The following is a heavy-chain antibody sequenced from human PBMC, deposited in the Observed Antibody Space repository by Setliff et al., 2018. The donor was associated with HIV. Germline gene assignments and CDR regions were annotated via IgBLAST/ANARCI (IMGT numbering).Heavy chain of an antibody. V-gene: IGHV3-48*01. CDR1: GFTFSDCS. D-gene: IGHD3-3*01. Sequence: GGSLRLSCAASGFTFSDCSMNWVRQAPGKGLEWISYITSTGSTIFYADSVKGRFTISRDNSKNTLFLHMNSLRGDDTAVYYCARDPLLFLEWLSPGYPFDYWGQGTLVTVSS. J-gene: IGHJ4*02. CDR3: ARDPLLFLEWLSPGYPFDY. CDR2: ITSTGSTI.